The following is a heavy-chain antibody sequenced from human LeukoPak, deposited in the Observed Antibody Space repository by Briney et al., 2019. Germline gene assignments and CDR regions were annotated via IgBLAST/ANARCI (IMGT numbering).Heavy chain of an antibody. Sequence: GGSLRLSCAASGFTFSSYWMHWVRQAPGKGLVWVSRINTDGSSTNYADSVKGRFTISRDNSKNTLYLQMNSLRAEDTAVYYCANSPRVAYYYYYMDVWGKGTTVTVSS. D-gene: IGHD4-23*01. V-gene: IGHV3-74*01. CDR2: INTDGSST. CDR1: GFTFSSYW. J-gene: IGHJ6*03. CDR3: ANSPRVAYYYYYMDV.